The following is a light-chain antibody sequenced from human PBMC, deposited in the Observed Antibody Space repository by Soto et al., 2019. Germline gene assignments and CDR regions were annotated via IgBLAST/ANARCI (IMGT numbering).Light chain of an antibody. Sequence: EIVLMQSPGTLSLSPGERATLSCRASQSVSNNYVAWYQQKPGQAPRLLIAGASSRATGIPDRFSGSGSGTDFTLTINRLEPEDVAVYYCQQYGSSPPLTFGGGTKVEIK. CDR2: GAS. CDR1: QSVSNNY. V-gene: IGKV3-20*01. CDR3: QQYGSSPPLT. J-gene: IGKJ4*01.